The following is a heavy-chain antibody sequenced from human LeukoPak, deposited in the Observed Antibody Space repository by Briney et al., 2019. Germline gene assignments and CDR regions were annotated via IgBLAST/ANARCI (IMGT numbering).Heavy chain of an antibody. J-gene: IGHJ4*02. D-gene: IGHD6-25*01. Sequence: GGSLRLSCAASGFTFDDYNMHWVRQAPGKGLEWVSVISWDGGGTYYADSVKGRFTISRDNSKNSLYLQMNSLRTEDTALYYCARDFSTSGWILDYWGQGTLVTVSS. CDR1: GFTFDDYN. CDR2: ISWDGGGT. V-gene: IGHV3-43*01. CDR3: ARDFSTSGWILDY.